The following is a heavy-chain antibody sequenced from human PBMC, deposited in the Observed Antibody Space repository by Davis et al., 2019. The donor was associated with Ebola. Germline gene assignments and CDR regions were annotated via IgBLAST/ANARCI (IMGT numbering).Heavy chain of an antibody. V-gene: IGHV3-23*01. J-gene: IGHJ6*02. CDR1: GFTFSSYS. CDR3: ARDGGYCTNGVCPRDGMDV. CDR2: ISGSGGST. Sequence: GGSLRLSCAASGFTFSSYSMNWVRQAPRKGLEWVSAISGSGGSTYYADSVKGRFTISRDNSKNTLYLQMNSLRAEDTAVYYCARDGGYCTNGVCPRDGMDVWGQGTTVTVSS. D-gene: IGHD2-8*01.